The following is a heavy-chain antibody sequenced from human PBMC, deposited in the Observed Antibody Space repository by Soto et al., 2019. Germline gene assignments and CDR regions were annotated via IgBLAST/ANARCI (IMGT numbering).Heavy chain of an antibody. D-gene: IGHD5-18*01. J-gene: IGHJ6*03. CDR2: IYSGGST. Sequence: GGSLRLSCAASGFTFSSYAMSWVRQAPGKGLEWVSVIYSGGSTYYADSVKGRFTISRHNSKNTLYLQMNSLRAEDTAVYYCARVGYSSSAGGQYYYYYYMDVWGKGTTVTVSS. CDR1: GFTFSSYA. V-gene: IGHV3-53*04. CDR3: ARVGYSSSAGGQYYYYYYMDV.